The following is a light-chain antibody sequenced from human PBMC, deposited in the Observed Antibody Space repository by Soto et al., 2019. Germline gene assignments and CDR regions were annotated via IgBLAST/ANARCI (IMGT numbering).Light chain of an antibody. CDR2: DTS. CDR1: QSVSSSY. CDR3: QRYNNWPLT. Sequence: IVLTQSPGTLSLTPGERATLSCRASQSVSSSYLAWYQQKPGQAPRLLIYDTSTRATGVPARFSGSRSGTEFTLTINSLQSEDFAVYYCQRYNNWPLTFGGGSMVDI. J-gene: IGKJ4*01. V-gene: IGKV3-15*01.